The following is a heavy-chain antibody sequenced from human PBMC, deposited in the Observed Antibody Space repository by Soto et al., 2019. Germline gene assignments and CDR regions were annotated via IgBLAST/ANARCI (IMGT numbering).Heavy chain of an antibody. CDR3: ARDVNPRCYYAFDI. CDR1: GFTFSSYG. Sequence: GGSLRLSCAASGFTFSSYGMHWVRQAPGKGLEWVAVIWYDGSKKYYADSVKGRFTISRDNSKNTLYLQMNSLRAEDTAVYYCARDVNPRCYYAFDIWGQGXMVTV. J-gene: IGHJ3*02. CDR2: IWYDGSKK. V-gene: IGHV3-33*01. D-gene: IGHD2-15*01.